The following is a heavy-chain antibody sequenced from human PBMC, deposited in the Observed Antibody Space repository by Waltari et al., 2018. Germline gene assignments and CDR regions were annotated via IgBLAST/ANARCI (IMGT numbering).Heavy chain of an antibody. Sequence: QVQLQESGPGLVKPSGPLSLTCAVSGVSISTNNWWSWVRQPPGKGLEWIGEIYHSGDTNYNLSLESRVTILVDKSKNQFSLRLRSVTAADTAIYFCARVAVPAVETNWFDPWGQGILVTVSA. J-gene: IGHJ5*02. V-gene: IGHV4-4*02. CDR3: ARVAVPAVETNWFDP. D-gene: IGHD2-2*01. CDR1: GVSISTNNW. CDR2: IYHSGDT.